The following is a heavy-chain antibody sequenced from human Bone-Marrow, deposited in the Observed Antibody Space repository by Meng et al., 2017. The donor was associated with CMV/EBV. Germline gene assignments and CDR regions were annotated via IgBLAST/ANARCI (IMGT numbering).Heavy chain of an antibody. Sequence: GGSLRLSCAASGFTFDDYGMNWVRQVPGKGLEWVSGINWNGISTDYADSMKGRFTISRDNAKNSLYLQMNSLRAEDTALYYCARYSSSTAFDIWGQGTMVTVSS. CDR2: INWNGIST. D-gene: IGHD6-13*01. CDR1: GFTFDDYG. J-gene: IGHJ3*02. CDR3: ARYSSSTAFDI. V-gene: IGHV3-20*04.